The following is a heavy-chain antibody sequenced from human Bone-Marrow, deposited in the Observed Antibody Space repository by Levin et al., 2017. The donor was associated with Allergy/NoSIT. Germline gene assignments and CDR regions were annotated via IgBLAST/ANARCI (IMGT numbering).Heavy chain of an antibody. J-gene: IGHJ4*02. CDR2: MYYSGST. V-gene: IGHV4-39*07. CDR1: GDSISSSNYY. Sequence: LSQTLSLTCTVSGDSISSSNYYWGWIRQPPGKGLEWIGSMYYSGSTYYNPSLKSRVTISVDTSKNQFSLKLSSVTAADTAVYYSARWRVVVGITTFFDYWGQGTLVTVSS. D-gene: IGHD3-22*01. CDR3: ARWRVVVGITTFFDY.